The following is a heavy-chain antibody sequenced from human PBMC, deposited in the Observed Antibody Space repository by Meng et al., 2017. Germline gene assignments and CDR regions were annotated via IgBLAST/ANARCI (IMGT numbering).Heavy chain of an antibody. Sequence: VRRVQAGAGGKHPGSSVKVSCKASGVTFSSYAISGVRQAPGQGLEWMGRINPNSGGTNYAQKFQGRVTMTRDTSISTAYMELSRLRSDDTAVYYCARDDYGDYFDYWGRGTLVTVSS. CDR3: ARDDYGDYFDY. D-gene: IGHD4-17*01. CDR1: GVTFSSYA. V-gene: IGHV1-2*06. J-gene: IGHJ4*02. CDR2: INPNSGGT.